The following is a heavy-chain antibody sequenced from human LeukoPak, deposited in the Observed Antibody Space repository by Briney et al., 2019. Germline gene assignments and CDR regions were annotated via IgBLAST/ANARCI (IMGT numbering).Heavy chain of an antibody. J-gene: IGHJ4*02. CDR3: AREKYCSGGSCYYFDY. V-gene: IGHV1-18*01. Sequence: ASVKVSCKASGYTFTSYGISWVRQAPGQGLEWMGWISAYNGNTNYAQKLQGRVNMTTDTSTSTAYMELRSLRSDDTAVYYCAREKYCSGGSCYYFDYWGPGTLVTVSS. CDR2: ISAYNGNT. CDR1: GYTFTSYG. D-gene: IGHD2-15*01.